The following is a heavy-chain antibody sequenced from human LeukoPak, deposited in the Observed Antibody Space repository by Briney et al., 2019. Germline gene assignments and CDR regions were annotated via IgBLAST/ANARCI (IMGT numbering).Heavy chain of an antibody. V-gene: IGHV1-46*01. CDR1: GYTFTSNY. J-gene: IGHJ4*02. Sequence: GASVKVSCKASGYTFTSNYIQWGRQAPGQGLEWMGMIYPRDGSTSYAQKFQGRVTVTRDTSTSTVHMELSGLRSEDTAVYYCARDQEGFDYWGQGTLVTVSS. CDR2: IYPRDGST. CDR3: ARDQEGFDY.